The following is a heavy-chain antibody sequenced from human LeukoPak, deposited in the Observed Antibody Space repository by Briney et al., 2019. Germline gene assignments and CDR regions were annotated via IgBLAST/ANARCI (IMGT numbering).Heavy chain of an antibody. J-gene: IGHJ6*03. D-gene: IGHD5-24*01. CDR2: IYYSGST. CDR3: ARDLGIRDGYNFNYYYYMDV. CDR1: GVSISSYY. V-gene: IGHV4-59*01. Sequence: SETLSLTCTVSGVSISSYYWGWIRQPQGKGLELIVYIYYSGSTNYNPSLKSRVTISVDTSKNQFSLKLSSVTAADTAVYYCARDLGIRDGYNFNYYYYMDVWGKGTTVTVSS.